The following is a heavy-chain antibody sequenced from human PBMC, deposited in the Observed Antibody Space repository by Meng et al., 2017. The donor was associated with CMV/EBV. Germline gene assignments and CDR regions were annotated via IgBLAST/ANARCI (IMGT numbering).Heavy chain of an antibody. CDR1: GGSISSGDYY. D-gene: IGHD1-14*01. J-gene: IGHJ4*02. CDR2: IYYSGST. Sequence: QVQLQESGPGLVKPSQTLSLTCTVSGGSISSGDYYWSWIRQPPGKGLEWIGYIYYSGSTYYNPSLKRRVTISVDTSKNQFSLKLSSVTAADTAVYYCARVTSGVAGAFDYWGQGTLVTVSS. CDR3: ARVTSGVAGAFDY. V-gene: IGHV4-30-4*08.